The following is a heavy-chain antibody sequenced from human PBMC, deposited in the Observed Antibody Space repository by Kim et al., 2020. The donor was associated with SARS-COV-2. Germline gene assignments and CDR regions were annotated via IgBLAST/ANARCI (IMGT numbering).Heavy chain of an antibody. J-gene: IGHJ6*02. CDR1: GLNFSSYS. Sequence: GGSLRLSCAASGLNFSSYSMNWVRQAPGKGLEWVSSISSSSSYIYYADLVKGRFPISRDNAKNSLYLQMNSLRAEDTAVYYCARDSMDSSSSPSHYYGMDVWGQGTTVTVSS. CDR3: ARDSMDSSSSPSHYYGMDV. CDR2: ISSSSSYI. D-gene: IGHD6-13*01. V-gene: IGHV3-21*01.